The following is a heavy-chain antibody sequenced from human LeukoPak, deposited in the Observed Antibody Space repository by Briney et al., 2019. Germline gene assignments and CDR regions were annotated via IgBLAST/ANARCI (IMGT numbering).Heavy chain of an antibody. CDR3: ARFAAGGSYYYYMDV. CDR1: GFTFSSYT. D-gene: IGHD6-25*01. CDR2: IGTSSTTI. V-gene: IGHV3-48*01. J-gene: IGHJ6*03. Sequence: GGSLRLSCAASGFTFSSYTMNWVRQPPGKGLEWVSNIGTSSTTIYYADPVKGRFTISRDNAKNSLYLQMNSLRADDTAVYYCARFAAGGSYYYYMDVWGKGTTVTVSS.